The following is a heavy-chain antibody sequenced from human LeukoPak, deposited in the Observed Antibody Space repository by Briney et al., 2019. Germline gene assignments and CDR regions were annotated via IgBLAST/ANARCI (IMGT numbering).Heavy chain of an antibody. J-gene: IGHJ4*02. V-gene: IGHV1-69*01. CDR1: GGTFSSYA. D-gene: IGHD3-22*01. CDR3: DTYYYDSSGYYFDY. CDR2: IIPIFGTA. Sequence: GSSVKVSCKASGGTFSSYAISWVRQAPGQGLEWMGGIIPIFGTANYAQKFQGRVTITADESTSTAYMELSSLRSEDTAAYYCDTYYYDSSGYYFDYWGQGTLVTVSS.